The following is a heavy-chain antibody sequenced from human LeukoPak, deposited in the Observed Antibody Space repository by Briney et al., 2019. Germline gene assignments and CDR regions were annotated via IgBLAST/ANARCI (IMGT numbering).Heavy chain of an antibody. D-gene: IGHD4-11*01. CDR1: GDSISSRSYY. Sequence: PSETLSLTCTVSGDSISSRSYYWGWIRQPPGKGLEWIGSIYYSGSPNYSPSLKSRVTISMDMSKNQFSLKLRSVTATDTAVYYCATTTSWGQGTLVTVSS. V-gene: IGHV4-39*01. CDR3: ATTTS. CDR2: IYYSGSP. J-gene: IGHJ4*02.